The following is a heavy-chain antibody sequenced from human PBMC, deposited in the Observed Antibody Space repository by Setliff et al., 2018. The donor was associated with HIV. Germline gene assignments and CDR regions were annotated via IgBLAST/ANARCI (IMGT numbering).Heavy chain of an antibody. CDR3: VKEYHTTATDTRVANYFDY. J-gene: IGHJ4*02. Sequence: GASVKVSCKASGYTFTSYAMHWVRQAPGQRLEWMGWINAGNGNTKYSQKFQGRVTITSDTSTSTVYMELRSLRSEDTAIYYCVKEYHTTATDTRVANYFDYWGQGTLVTVSS. D-gene: IGHD6-13*01. V-gene: IGHV1-3*01. CDR2: INAGNGNT. CDR1: GYTFTSYA.